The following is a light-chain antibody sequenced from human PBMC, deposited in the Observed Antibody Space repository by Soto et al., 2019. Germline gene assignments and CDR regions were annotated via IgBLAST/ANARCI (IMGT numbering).Light chain of an antibody. CDR2: DAS. V-gene: IGKV1-17*03. J-gene: IGKJ3*01. CDR1: QGISND. Sequence: DIQMTQSPSAMSASAGDRVIITCRASQGISNDLAWFQQKAGKVPKRLIYDASTLQTGVPSRFSGSGSGTEFTLTIDSLQPEDFATYYCLQHNSFPFTFGPGTKVDIK. CDR3: LQHNSFPFT.